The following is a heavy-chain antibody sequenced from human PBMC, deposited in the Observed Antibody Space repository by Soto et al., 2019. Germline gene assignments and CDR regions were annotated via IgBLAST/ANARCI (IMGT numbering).Heavy chain of an antibody. J-gene: IGHJ3*02. V-gene: IGHV3-53*01. CDR3: ARVFDAFDI. CDR2: IYTGGST. CDR1: GFIVSTNY. Sequence: GGSLRPSCAASGFIVSTNYMTWVRQAPGKGLECVSVIYTGGSTYYADSVKGRLTISRDNSKNTLYLQMNSLRAEDTAVYYCARVFDAFDIWGQGTMVTVSS.